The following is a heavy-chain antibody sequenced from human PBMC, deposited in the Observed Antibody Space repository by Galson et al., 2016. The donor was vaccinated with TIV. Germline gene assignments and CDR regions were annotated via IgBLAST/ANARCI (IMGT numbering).Heavy chain of an antibody. V-gene: IGHV6-1*01. CDR3: TRAAGKNGASCYATCETFDI. D-gene: IGHD2-2*01. CDR2: TYYRSRWYY. Sequence: CAISGDSVSSDSAAWNWVTQSPSRGLEWLGRTYYRSRWYYDYKVSVKSRITINPDTSKNQFSLQLNSVTPEDTAVYYCTRAAGKNGASCYATCETFDIWGQGTMVTVSS. CDR1: GDSVSSDSAA. J-gene: IGHJ3*02.